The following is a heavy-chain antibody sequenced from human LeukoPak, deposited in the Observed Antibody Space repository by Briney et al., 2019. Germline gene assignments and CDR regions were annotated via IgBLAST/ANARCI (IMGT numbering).Heavy chain of an antibody. J-gene: IGHJ4*02. CDR3: ARHRFGHLFDY. Sequence: SETLSLTCTVSGDSISGYYWSWIRQPPVKGLEWIGYVYHTGHTHYSPSLKSRVTVSLDTSRNQVSLILSSVTAADTAVYYCARHRFGHLFDYWGQGTLVFVSS. V-gene: IGHV4-59*01. D-gene: IGHD3-16*01. CDR1: GDSISGYY. CDR2: VYHTGHT.